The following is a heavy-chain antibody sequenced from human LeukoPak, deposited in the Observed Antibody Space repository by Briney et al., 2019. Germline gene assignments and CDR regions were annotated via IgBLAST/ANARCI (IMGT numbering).Heavy chain of an antibody. Sequence: AAVSVTCKASGYTIISYDINWVRQATGQGLEWMGWMNYNSGNTGYAQKFQGRVTMTRNTSISTAYMELSSLRSEDTAVYYCARGLGVPAAMVYYYYYMDVWGKATTVTVSS. D-gene: IGHD2-2*01. J-gene: IGHJ6*03. CDR1: GYTIISYD. CDR3: ARGLGVPAAMVYYYYYMDV. CDR2: MNYNSGNT. V-gene: IGHV1-8*01.